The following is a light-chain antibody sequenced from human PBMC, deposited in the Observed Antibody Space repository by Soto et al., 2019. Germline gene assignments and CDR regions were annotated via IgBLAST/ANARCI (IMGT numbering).Light chain of an antibody. CDR3: AAWDDSLSNYV. J-gene: IGLJ1*01. Sequence: QSVLTQPPSASGTPGQRVTISCSGSSSNIGSNTVNWYQQLPGTAPKVLIYSNNERPSGVPDRFSGSKSGTSASLAISGLQSEDEADYYCAAWDDSLSNYVFGTGTKVTVL. V-gene: IGLV1-44*01. CDR2: SNN. CDR1: SSNIGSNT.